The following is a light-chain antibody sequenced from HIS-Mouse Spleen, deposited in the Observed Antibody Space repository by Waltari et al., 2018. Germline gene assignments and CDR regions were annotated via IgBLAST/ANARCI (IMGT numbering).Light chain of an antibody. Sequence: QSALTQPASVSGSPGQSITISCTAPSRDGGGYNFVTWYQQHPGKAPKLMIYEVSNRPSGVSNRFSGSKSGNTASLTISGLQAEDEADYYCSSYTSSSTPYVFGTGTKVTVL. V-gene: IGLV2-14*01. CDR3: SSYTSSSTPYV. J-gene: IGLJ1*01. CDR2: EVS. CDR1: SRDGGGYNF.